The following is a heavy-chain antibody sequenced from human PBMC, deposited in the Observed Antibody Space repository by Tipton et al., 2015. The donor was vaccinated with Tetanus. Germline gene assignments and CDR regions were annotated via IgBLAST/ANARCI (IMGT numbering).Heavy chain of an antibody. J-gene: IGHJ5*02. CDR3: ARLPKHYSASGTT. CDR1: RHNSRSYW. Sequence: QLVQSGAEVKKPGESLKMSCEISRHNSRSYWISWVRQMPGKGLEWMGIVYPGDSDATYSPSFQGQVTISLDKSISTAYLQWSSLKASDTAIYFCARLPKHYSASGTTWGQGTQVTVSS. CDR2: VYPGDSDA. D-gene: IGHD3-10*01. V-gene: IGHV5-51*01.